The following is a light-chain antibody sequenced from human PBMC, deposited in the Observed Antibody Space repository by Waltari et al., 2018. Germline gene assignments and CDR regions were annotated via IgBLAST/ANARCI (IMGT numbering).Light chain of an antibody. V-gene: IGKV1-5*03. CDR3: QQYNDYSLRT. CDR2: KAS. J-gene: IGKJ4*01. CDR1: QSISKW. Sequence: DIQMTQSPSTLSASVGDRVIITCRASQSISKWLAWYQQKPGKAPNLLIYKASTLESGVPSMFSGSGSWTDFTLTISSLQPDDFSTYYCQQYNDYSLRTYGGGTKIEIK.